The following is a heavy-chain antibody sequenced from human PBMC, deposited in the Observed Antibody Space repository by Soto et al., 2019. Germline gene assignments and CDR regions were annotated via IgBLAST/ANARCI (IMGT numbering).Heavy chain of an antibody. J-gene: IGHJ3*02. CDR1: GVSISSDNYY. CDR3: AKLAYGVRSVVYAFDI. CDR2: IHYSGTS. V-gene: IGHV4-39*01. D-gene: IGHD2-8*02. Sequence: AETLSLTCTVSGVSISSDNYYWAWIRQPPGQGLEWFGSIHYSGTSYSNPSLKSRVTISIDTSNNQFSLKLSSVTAADAAVYFCAKLAYGVRSVVYAFDIWGQGTMVTVSS.